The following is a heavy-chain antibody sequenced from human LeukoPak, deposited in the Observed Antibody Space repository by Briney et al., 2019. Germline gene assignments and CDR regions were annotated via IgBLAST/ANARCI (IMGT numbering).Heavy chain of an antibody. CDR3: ARDSIRVQTGTTP. D-gene: IGHD1-1*01. V-gene: IGHV4-39*07. J-gene: IGHJ5*02. CDR1: GGSMNINDYY. CDR2: IYYTGTT. Sequence: SETLSLTCSVFGGSMNINDYYWAWIRQPPGKGLEWIGSIYYTGTTYYNPSLNYRVTISVDTSKNQFSLRLTSVTAADTAVYYCARDSIRVQTGTTPWGRGTLVTVSS.